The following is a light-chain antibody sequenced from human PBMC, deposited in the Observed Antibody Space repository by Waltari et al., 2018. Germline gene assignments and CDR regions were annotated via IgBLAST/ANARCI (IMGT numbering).Light chain of an antibody. V-gene: IGLV2-18*02. Sequence: QSALTQPPSVSGSPGQSVTISCTGTSSDVGSYNRVSWYQHPPGTAPKLRIYDVSSRPSGVPDRFSASKAGNTASLTISGLQAEDEADYYCSSYTSSSTVVFGGGTKLTVL. CDR3: SSYTSSSTVV. J-gene: IGLJ2*01. CDR2: DVS. CDR1: SSDVGSYNR.